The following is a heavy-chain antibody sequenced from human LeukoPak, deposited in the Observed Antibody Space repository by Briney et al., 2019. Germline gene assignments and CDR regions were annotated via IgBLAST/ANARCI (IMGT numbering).Heavy chain of an antibody. CDR3: ARVRSYYYYYMDI. J-gene: IGHJ6*03. V-gene: IGHV4-39*07. CDR1: GGSIRSSSYY. Sequence: SETLSLTCTVSGGSIRSSSYYWGWIRQPPGKGLEWIGEINHSGSTNYNPSLKSRVTISVDTSKNEFSLKLSSVTAADTAVYYCARVRSYYYYYMDIWGKGTTVTISS. CDR2: INHSGST.